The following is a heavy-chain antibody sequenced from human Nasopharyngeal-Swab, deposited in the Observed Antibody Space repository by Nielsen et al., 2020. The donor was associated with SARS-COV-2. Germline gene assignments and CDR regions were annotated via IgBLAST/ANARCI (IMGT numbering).Heavy chain of an antibody. Sequence: GESLKISCAASGFTFRSYEMNWVRQAPGTGLEWVSYIASSGTTIYYADSVKGRFTIARDNAKNSLYLQMNSLRAEDTAVYYCARHKIYSQANGPFDYWGQGTLVTVSS. CDR2: IASSGTTI. D-gene: IGHD5-18*01. CDR3: ARHKIYSQANGPFDY. V-gene: IGHV3-48*03. J-gene: IGHJ4*02. CDR1: GFTFRSYE.